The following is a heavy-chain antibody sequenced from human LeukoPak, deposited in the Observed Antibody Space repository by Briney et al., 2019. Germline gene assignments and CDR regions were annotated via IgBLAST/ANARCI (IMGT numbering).Heavy chain of an antibody. CDR1: GYTFTGYC. J-gene: IGHJ4*02. CDR2: INPNSGGT. CDR3: ARVEADYGDYLFDY. D-gene: IGHD4-17*01. Sequence: GASVTVSCKASGYTFTGYCMHWVRQAPGQGLEWMGWINPNSGGTNYAQKFQGRVTMTRDTSISTAYMELSRLRSDDTAVYYCARVEADYGDYLFDYWGQGTLVTVSS. V-gene: IGHV1-2*02.